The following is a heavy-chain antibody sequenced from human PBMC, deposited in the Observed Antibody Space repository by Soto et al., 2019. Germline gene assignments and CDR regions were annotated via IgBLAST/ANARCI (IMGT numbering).Heavy chain of an antibody. CDR1: GYSFTSYW. Sequence: GESLKISCKGSGYSFTSYWIGWVRQMPGKGLEWMGIIYPGDSDTRYSPSFQGQVTISADKSIRTAYLQWSSLKASDTAMYYCARLGGVTMVRGVIPAYYYYGMDVWGQGTTVTVSS. CDR2: IYPGDSDT. CDR3: ARLGGVTMVRGVIPAYYYYGMDV. D-gene: IGHD3-10*01. J-gene: IGHJ6*02. V-gene: IGHV5-51*01.